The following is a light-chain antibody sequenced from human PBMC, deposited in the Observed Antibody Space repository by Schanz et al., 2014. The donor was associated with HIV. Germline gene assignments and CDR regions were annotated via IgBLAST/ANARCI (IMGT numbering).Light chain of an antibody. Sequence: DIVMTQSPDSLAVSLGERATINCKSSQSILYSSNNRNYLAWYQQRPGQPPKLLIYWASTREFGVPDRFSGSGSGTDFTLTISSLQAEDVAVYYCQQYYSSHFTFGPGTKVDIK. CDR1: QSILYSSNNRNY. CDR2: WAS. V-gene: IGKV4-1*01. CDR3: QQYYSSHFT. J-gene: IGKJ3*01.